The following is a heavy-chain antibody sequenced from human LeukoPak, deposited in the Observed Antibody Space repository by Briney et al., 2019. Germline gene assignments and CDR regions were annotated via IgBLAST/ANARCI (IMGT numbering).Heavy chain of an antibody. D-gene: IGHD6-13*01. V-gene: IGHV4-61*02. J-gene: IGHJ4*02. CDR2: IYTSGST. CDR3: ARRSSSWYEGETFDY. CDR1: GGSISSGGYY. Sequence: PSQTLSLICTVSGGSISSGGYYWSWIRQPAGKGLEWIGRIYTSGSTNYNPSLKSRVTMSVDTSKNQFSLKLSSVTAADTAVYYCARRSSSWYEGETFDYWGQGTLVTVSS.